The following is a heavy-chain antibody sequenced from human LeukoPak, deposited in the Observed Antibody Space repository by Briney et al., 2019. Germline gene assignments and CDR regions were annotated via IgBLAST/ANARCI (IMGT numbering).Heavy chain of an antibody. J-gene: IGHJ4*02. CDR2: IHYSGST. CDR3: TRDPGRGHPPDY. V-gene: IGHV4-39*02. Sequence: SETLFLTCTVSGGSISYSSYYWGWIRQPPGKGLEWIGSIHYSGSTYYNPSLKSRVTISVDTSKNQFSLKLTSVTAADTAVYYCTRDPGRGHPPDYWGQGTLDTVSS. D-gene: IGHD2-15*01. CDR1: GGSISYSSYY.